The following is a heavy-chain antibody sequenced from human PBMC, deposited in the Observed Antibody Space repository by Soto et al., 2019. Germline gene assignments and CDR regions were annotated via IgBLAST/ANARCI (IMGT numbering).Heavy chain of an antibody. CDR2: ISYDGSNK. CDR1: GFTFSSYA. D-gene: IGHD4-17*01. V-gene: IGHV3-30-3*01. CDR3: ARDSHPDGDSPYYFDY. J-gene: IGHJ4*02. Sequence: GGSLRLSCAASGFTFSSYAMHWVRQAPGKGLEWVAVISYDGSNKYYADSVKGRFIISRDNSKNTLYLQMNSLRAEDTAVYYCARDSHPDGDSPYYFDYWGQGTLVTVSS.